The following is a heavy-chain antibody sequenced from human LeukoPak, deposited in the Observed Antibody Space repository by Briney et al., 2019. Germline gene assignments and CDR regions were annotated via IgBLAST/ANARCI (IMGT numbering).Heavy chain of an antibody. V-gene: IGHV3-74*01. CDR1: GFTFSSYW. D-gene: IGHD2-15*01. J-gene: IGHJ4*02. Sequence: GGSLRLSCAASGFTFSSYWMHWVRQAPGKGLVWVSRINTDGSSTRYADSVEGRFTISRDNAKNTLYLQMNSLRAEDTALYYCARLKGYCSGASCYSYYFDYWGQGTPVTVSS. CDR2: INTDGSST. CDR3: ARLKGYCSGASCYSYYFDY.